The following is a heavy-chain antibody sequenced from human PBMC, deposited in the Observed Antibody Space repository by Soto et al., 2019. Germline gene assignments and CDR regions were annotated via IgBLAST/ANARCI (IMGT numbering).Heavy chain of an antibody. CDR1: GIPLSNTA. CDR2: ISASGTST. V-gene: IGHV3-23*01. J-gene: IGHJ5*02. CDR3: AKRGDSTSWYWFGP. Sequence: EVQLLESGGGLMQPGGSLSVSCAASGIPLSNTAMSWVRQAPGKGLEWVSSISASGTSTYYADSVTGRFTISRDTSKNTLYLEMHSLRADDTAVYYCAKRGDSTSWYWFGPWGQGTLVTVSS. D-gene: IGHD6-13*01.